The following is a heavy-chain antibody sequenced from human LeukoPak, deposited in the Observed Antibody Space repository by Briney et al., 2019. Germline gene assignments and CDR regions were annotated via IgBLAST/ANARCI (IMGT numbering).Heavy chain of an antibody. D-gene: IGHD3-16*01. V-gene: IGHV3-23*01. CDR2: ISKSGDHT. CDR1: GFTFSSYA. Sequence: QPGGSLRLSCAASGFTFSSYAMSWVRQAPGKGLEWVSAISKSGDHTYYAASAKGRFTIYRDNSKNTQYLQMNSLRAEDTAVYYCATSWGPDTSAFRWGRGGMDVWGQGTTVIVS. J-gene: IGHJ6*02. CDR3: ATSWGPDTSAFRWGRGGMDV.